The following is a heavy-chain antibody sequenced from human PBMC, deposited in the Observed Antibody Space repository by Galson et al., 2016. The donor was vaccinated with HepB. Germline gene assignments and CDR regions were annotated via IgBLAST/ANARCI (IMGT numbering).Heavy chain of an antibody. CDR1: GGSISSYY. Sequence: ETLSLTCTASGGSISSYYWSWIRQPPGKGLEWIGYIYYSGSTNYNPSLKSRVAISVDTSKNQLSLKLSSVAAADTAVYYCATRSRAAMPAFVIQRPNYYMDVWGQGTTVTVSS. D-gene: IGHD2-2*01. CDR3: ATRSRAAMPAFVIQRPNYYMDV. J-gene: IGHJ6*03. V-gene: IGHV4-59*01. CDR2: IYYSGST.